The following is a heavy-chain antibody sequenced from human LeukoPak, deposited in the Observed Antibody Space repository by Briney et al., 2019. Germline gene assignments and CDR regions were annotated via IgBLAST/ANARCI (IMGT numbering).Heavy chain of an antibody. CDR3: AREVAAAGTIDY. V-gene: IGHV1-46*01. J-gene: IGHJ4*02. CDR2: INPSGGST. CDR1: GYTFTSYG. Sequence: ASVKVSCKASGYTFTSYGISWVRQAPGQGLEWMGIINPSGGSTSYAQKFQGRVTMTRDTSTSTVYMELSSLRSGDTAVYYCAREVAAAGTIDYWGQGTLVTVSS. D-gene: IGHD6-13*01.